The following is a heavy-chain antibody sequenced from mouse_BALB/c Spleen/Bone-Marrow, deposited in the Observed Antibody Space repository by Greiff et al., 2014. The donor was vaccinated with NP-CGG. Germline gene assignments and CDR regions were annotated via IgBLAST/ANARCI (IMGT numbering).Heavy chain of an antibody. J-gene: IGHJ3*01. V-gene: IGHV1-18*01. CDR3: ARGRTAY. Sequence: VQLKESGPELVKPGASVKISCKTSGYTFTDYTMHWVKQSHGKSLEWIGNINPNNVGTTYNQKFKGKATLTMDKSSSTAYMELRSLTSEDSAVYYCARGRTAYWGQGTPVTVSA. CDR1: GYTFTDYT. CDR2: INPNNVGT.